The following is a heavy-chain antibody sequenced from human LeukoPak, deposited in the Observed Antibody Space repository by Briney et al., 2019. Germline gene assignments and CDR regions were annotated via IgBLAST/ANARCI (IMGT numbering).Heavy chain of an antibody. D-gene: IGHD3-22*01. CDR3: AKEQHVVITWEFDY. V-gene: IGHV3-30*02. J-gene: IGHJ4*02. CDR1: GFTFSNYA. Sequence: GGSLRLSCAASGFTFSNYAMHWVRQAPGKGLEWVAFIRYDGSNKYYADSVKGRFTISRDNSKNTLYLQMNSLRAEDTAVYYCAKEQHVVITWEFDYWGQGTLVTVSS. CDR2: IRYDGSNK.